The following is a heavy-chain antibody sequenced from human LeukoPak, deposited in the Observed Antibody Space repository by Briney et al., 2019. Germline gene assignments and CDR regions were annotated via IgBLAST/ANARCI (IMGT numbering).Heavy chain of an antibody. Sequence: ASVKVSCKASGYTFTNNGINWVRQAPGQGLEWMGWISTYGVNTKYAQKFHDRVTMTTDTSTSTAYMELRSLRSDDTAVYYCARQRYGGPFDYWGQGTLVTVSS. D-gene: IGHD1-26*01. J-gene: IGHJ4*02. CDR2: ISTYGVNT. V-gene: IGHV1-18*01. CDR3: ARQRYGGPFDY. CDR1: GYTFTNNG.